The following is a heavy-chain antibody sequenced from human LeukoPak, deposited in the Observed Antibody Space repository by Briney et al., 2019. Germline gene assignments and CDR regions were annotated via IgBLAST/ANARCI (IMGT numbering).Heavy chain of an antibody. CDR2: INPNSGGT. CDR1: GYTFTDYY. CDR3: ARDPREQWLVHPFDY. Sequence: ASVKVSCKASGYTFTDYYMHWVRQAPGQGLEWMGWINPNSGGTNYAQKFQGRVTMTRDTSISTAYMELSRLTSDDTAVYYCARDPREQWLVHPFDYWGQGTLVTVSS. D-gene: IGHD6-19*01. V-gene: IGHV1-2*02. J-gene: IGHJ4*02.